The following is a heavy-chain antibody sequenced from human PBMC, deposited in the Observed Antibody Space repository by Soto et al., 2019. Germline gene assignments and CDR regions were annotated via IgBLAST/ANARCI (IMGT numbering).Heavy chain of an antibody. J-gene: IGHJ3*02. V-gene: IGHV4-59*01. CDR3: ARSPPIAVAIRSAFDI. D-gene: IGHD6-19*01. CDR1: GGSFNTYY. Sequence: SETLSLTCSVSGGSFNTYYWSWFRQPPGKGLEWIGYIYSSGSTTYSPSLKSRVSISVDTSREQFSLRLRSVTAADTAVYYCARSPPIAVAIRSAFDIWGQGTMVTVSS. CDR2: IYSSGST.